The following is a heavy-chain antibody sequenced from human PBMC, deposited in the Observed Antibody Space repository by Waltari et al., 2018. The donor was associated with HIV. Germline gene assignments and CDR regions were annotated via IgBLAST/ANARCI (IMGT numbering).Heavy chain of an antibody. J-gene: IGHJ4*02. D-gene: IGHD1-26*01. CDR2: MNPHRGTT. V-gene: IGHV1-8*01. CDR1: GYTFTSYD. Sequence: QVQLEQSGAEVKKPGASVTVSCTASGYTFTSYDLFWVRQATGQGLEWMGWMNPHRGTTAYAQKFQGRVTMTRNTSITTAYMELSSLRSEDTAVYYCVRVRRPSGSYYLSYWGQGTLVTVSS. CDR3: VRVRRPSGSYYLSY.